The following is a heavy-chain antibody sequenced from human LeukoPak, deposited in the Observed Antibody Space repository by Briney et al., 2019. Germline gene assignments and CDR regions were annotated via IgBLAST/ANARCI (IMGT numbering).Heavy chain of an antibody. J-gene: IGHJ5*02. V-gene: IGHV1-69*05. D-gene: IGHD3-10*01. CDR1: GGTFSSYA. Sequence: ASVKVSCKASGGTFSSYAISWVRQAPGQGLEWMGGIIPIFGTANYAQKLQGRVTMTTDTSTSTAYMELRSLRSDDTAVYYCARDPVTMVRGVIKCWFDPWGQGTLVTVSS. CDR2: IIPIFGTA. CDR3: ARDPVTMVRGVIKCWFDP.